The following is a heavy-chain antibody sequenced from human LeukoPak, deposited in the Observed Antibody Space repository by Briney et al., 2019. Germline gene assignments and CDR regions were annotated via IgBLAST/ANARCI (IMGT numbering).Heavy chain of an antibody. Sequence: GGSLSLSCAAPELTLNSYLMSWVRQAPGMGLNWIYYIGTRSNPIYYADSVKGRFTISRDDAKNSLYLQMNSLRDEDTAVYFCAREARGSGRDFDYWGQGILVTVSS. D-gene: IGHD1-26*01. V-gene: IGHV3-48*02. CDR1: ELTLNSYL. CDR3: AREARGSGRDFDY. J-gene: IGHJ4*02. CDR2: IGTRSNPI.